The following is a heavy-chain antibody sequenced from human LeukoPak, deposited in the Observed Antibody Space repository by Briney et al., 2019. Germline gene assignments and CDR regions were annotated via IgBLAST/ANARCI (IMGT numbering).Heavy chain of an antibody. D-gene: IGHD3-16*01. CDR3: ARRGGGGAFDI. CDR1: GSTFSDYY. V-gene: IGHV3-11*01. J-gene: IGHJ3*02. CDR2: TTPTGSTI. Sequence: GGSLRLSCAASGSTFSDYYMSWTRQAPGKGLEWVSYTTPTGSTIYYADSVKGRFTISRDNARNSLYLQMNSLRAEDTAVYYCARRGGGGAFDIWFQGTMVTVSS.